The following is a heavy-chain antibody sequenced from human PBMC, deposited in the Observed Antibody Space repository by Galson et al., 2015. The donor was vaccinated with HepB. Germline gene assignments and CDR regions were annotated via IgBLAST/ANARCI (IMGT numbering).Heavy chain of an antibody. CDR1: GGSISSYY. CDR2: IYYSGST. Sequence: ETLSLTCTVSGGSISSYYWSWIRRPPGKGPEWIGYIYYSGSTNYNPSLKSRVTISVDTSKNQFSLKLSSVTAADTAVYYCARDRSYYDSSGYYFDYWGQGTLVTVSS. D-gene: IGHD3-22*01. CDR3: ARDRSYYDSSGYYFDY. V-gene: IGHV4-59*13. J-gene: IGHJ4*02.